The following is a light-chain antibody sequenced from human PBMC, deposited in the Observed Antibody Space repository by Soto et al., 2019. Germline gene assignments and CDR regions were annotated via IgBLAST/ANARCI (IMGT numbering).Light chain of an antibody. J-gene: IGKJ3*01. CDR3: QQYGGAPFT. V-gene: IGKV3-20*01. CDR1: QNVYINS. CDR2: GPS. Sequence: EIVLTQSPRTLSWSPGESATLSCRASQNVYINSLAWFQQKPGQTPRLLIYGPSTRAAGVPDRFTGSGSGADFALTITSLEPEDFAMYYCQQYGGAPFTFGPGTRV.